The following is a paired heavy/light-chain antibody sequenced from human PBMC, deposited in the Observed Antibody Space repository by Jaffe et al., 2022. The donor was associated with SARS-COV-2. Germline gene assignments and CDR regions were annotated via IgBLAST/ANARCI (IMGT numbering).Heavy chain of an antibody. Sequence: EVQLVQSGTEVKKPGESLKISCQDSGNSFTKYWMGWVRQVPGKGLEWMGIIYPGDSDTKYRPPFEGQVTISVDKSTNTAYLQWSSLKASDTGMYYCVRPVRWDTSGSDALDIWGQGTMVIVSS. CDR1: GNSFTKYW. V-gene: IGHV5-51*01. D-gene: IGHD3-22*01. CDR3: VRPVRWDTSGSDALDI. CDR2: IYPGDSDT. J-gene: IGHJ3*02.
Light chain of an antibody. Sequence: DIQMTQSPSTLSASVGDRVTITCRASQSVSTWLAWYQQKPGRAPKLLIYKASTLESGVPSRFSGSGSGTEFTLSISSLQPDDFATYYCQQYDTYFRTFGQGTKVEIK. CDR1: QSVSTW. V-gene: IGKV1-5*03. CDR2: KAS. J-gene: IGKJ1*01. CDR3: QQYDTYFRT.